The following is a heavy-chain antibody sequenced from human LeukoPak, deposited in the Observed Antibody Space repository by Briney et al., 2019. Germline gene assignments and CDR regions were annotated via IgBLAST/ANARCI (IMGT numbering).Heavy chain of an antibody. D-gene: IGHD2-15*01. J-gene: IGHJ6*02. CDR3: ARFYYWRQYCSGGSCSSNSYGMDV. V-gene: IGHV1-2*02. CDR1: GYTFTGYY. Sequence: VASVKVSCKASGYTFTGYYMHWVRQAPGQGLEWMGWINPNSGGTNYAQKFQGRVTMTRDTSISTAYMELSRLRSDDTAVYYCARFYYWRQYCSGGSCSSNSYGMDVWGQGTTVTVSS. CDR2: INPNSGGT.